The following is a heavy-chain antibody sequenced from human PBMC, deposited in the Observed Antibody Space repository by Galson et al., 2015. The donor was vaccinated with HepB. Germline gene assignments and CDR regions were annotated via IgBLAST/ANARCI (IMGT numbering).Heavy chain of an antibody. CDR2: ISAYNGNT. D-gene: IGHD1-26*01. J-gene: IGHJ4*02. CDR1: GYTFTRYG. V-gene: IGHV1-18*04. CDR3: ARDLGGVKELPSDY. Sequence: SVKVSCKASGYTFTRYGISWVRQAPGQGLEWMGWISAYNGNTNYAQKLQGRVTMTTDTSTSTAYMELRSLRSDDTAVYYCARDLGGVKELPSDYWGQGTLFTVSS.